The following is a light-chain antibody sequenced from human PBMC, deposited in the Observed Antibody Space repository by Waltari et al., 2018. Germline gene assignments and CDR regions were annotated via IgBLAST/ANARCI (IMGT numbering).Light chain of an antibody. CDR1: QSVLYSSNNKNY. CDR2: WAS. J-gene: IGKJ4*01. CDR3: QQYDNLP. Sequence: DIVMTQSPDSLAVSLGERATINCKSSQSVLYSSNNKNYLAWYKQKPGQPPKLFIYWASTRESGVPDRFSGSGSGTDFTLTISSLQAEDVAVYYCQQYDNLPFGGGTKVEIK. V-gene: IGKV4-1*01.